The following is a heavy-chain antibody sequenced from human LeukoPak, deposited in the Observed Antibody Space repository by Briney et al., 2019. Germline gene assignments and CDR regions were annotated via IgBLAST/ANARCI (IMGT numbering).Heavy chain of an antibody. CDR3: ARDIHYYYMDV. Sequence: PGGSLRLSCAASGFTFSSYSMNRVRQAPGKGLEWVSSISSSSSYIYYADSVKGRFTISRDNAKNTLYLQMNSLRAEDTAVYYCARDIHYYYMDVWGKGTTVTVSS. J-gene: IGHJ6*03. D-gene: IGHD2-2*02. CDR1: GFTFSSYS. V-gene: IGHV3-21*01. CDR2: ISSSSSYI.